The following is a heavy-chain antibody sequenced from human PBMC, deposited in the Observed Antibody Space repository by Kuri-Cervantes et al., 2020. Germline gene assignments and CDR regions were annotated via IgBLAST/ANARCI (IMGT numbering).Heavy chain of an antibody. CDR3: ARGHSSGGRATYDY. V-gene: IGHV3-30*03. CDR2: ISYDGSNK. J-gene: IGHJ4*02. CDR1: GFTFSSYG. D-gene: IGHD6-19*01. Sequence: GGSLRLSCAASGFTFSSYGMHWVRQAPGKGLEWVAVISYDGSNKYYADSVKGRFTISRDNAKNSLYLQMNSLRAEDTAVYYCARGHSSGGRATYDYWGQGTLVTVSS.